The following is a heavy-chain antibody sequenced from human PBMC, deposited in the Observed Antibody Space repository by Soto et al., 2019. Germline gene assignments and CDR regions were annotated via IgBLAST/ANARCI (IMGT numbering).Heavy chain of an antibody. V-gene: IGHV3-15*01. CDR3: TTGSSGWSQGGFDP. Sequence: EVQLVESGGGLVKPGGSLRLSCAASGFTFTNAWMSWVRQAPGKGLEWVGRIKSKTDGGTTDYAAPVKGRFTISREDSKNPLYLQMNSLKTEDTAVYYCTTGSSGWSQGGFDPWGQGTLVTVSS. D-gene: IGHD6-19*01. J-gene: IGHJ5*02. CDR1: GFTFTNAW. CDR2: IKSKTDGGTT.